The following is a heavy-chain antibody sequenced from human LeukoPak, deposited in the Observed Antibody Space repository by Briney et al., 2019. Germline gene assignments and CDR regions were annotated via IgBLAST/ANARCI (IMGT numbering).Heavy chain of an antibody. V-gene: IGHV3-23*01. CDR3: AKEGRPNYYGSAMG. J-gene: IGHJ4*02. Sequence: GGSLRLSCAASGFTFSSYAMTWVRQAPGKGLEWVSAISGSGGSTYYADSVKGRFTISRDNSKNTVYLQMNSLRAEDTAVYYCAKEGRPNYYGSAMGWGQGTLVTVSS. D-gene: IGHD3-10*01. CDR2: ISGSGGST. CDR1: GFTFSSYA.